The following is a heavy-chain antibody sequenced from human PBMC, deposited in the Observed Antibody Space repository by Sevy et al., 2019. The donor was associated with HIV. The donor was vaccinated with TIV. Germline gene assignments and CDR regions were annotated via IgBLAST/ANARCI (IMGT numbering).Heavy chain of an antibody. Sequence: GGSLRLSCAASGFTFSRYAMNWVRQAPGKGLEWVSGISGSGFTTDYADSVKGRFTISRDNSQNTLYLQMTSLRVEDTALYYCAKAEWLHYFDHWGQGNLVTVSS. D-gene: IGHD5-12*01. V-gene: IGHV3-23*01. J-gene: IGHJ4*02. CDR3: AKAEWLHYFDH. CDR2: ISGSGFTT. CDR1: GFTFSRYA.